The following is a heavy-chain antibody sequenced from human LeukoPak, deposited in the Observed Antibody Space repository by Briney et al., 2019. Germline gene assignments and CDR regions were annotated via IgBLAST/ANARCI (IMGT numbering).Heavy chain of an antibody. V-gene: IGHV6-1*01. CDR2: TYYRSKWYN. CDR1: GDGVSSNSAA. CDR3: ASCSSTSCYQFDY. J-gene: IGHJ4*02. D-gene: IGHD2-2*01. Sequence: SQTLSLTCAISGDGVSSNSAAWNWIRQSPSRGLEWLGRTYYRSKWYNDYAVSVKSRITINPDTSKTPFSLQLNSVTPEDTAVYYCASCSSTSCYQFDYWGQGTLVTVSS.